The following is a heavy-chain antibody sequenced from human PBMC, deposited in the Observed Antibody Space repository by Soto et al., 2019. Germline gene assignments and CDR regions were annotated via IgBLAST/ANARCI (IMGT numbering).Heavy chain of an antibody. J-gene: IGHJ4*02. V-gene: IGHV4-34*01. CDR1: GGSFSGYY. CDR3: ARWEVVHARDY. CDR2: ISHSGNT. D-gene: IGHD2-15*01. Sequence: SETLSLTCAVYGGSFSGYYWSWIRQPPGKGLEWIGEISHSGNTDYNPSLKSRVTMSVDTSKSQLSLRLSSVTAADAAVYYCARWEVVHARDYWGQGTLVTVSS.